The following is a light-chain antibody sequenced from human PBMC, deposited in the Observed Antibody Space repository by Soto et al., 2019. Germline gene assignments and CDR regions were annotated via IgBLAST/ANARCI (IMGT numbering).Light chain of an antibody. CDR2: AAS. CDR1: QGIGND. CDR3: LQQNTYPWT. V-gene: IGKV1-17*01. Sequence: DIQMTQSPSSLSASVGDRVTITCRASQGIGNDLGWYQQKPGKAPKRLMYAASSLQSGVPSRFSGSGSGTEFTLIISSLQPEDFAIYYCLQQNTYPWTFGQGTNVEIK. J-gene: IGKJ1*01.